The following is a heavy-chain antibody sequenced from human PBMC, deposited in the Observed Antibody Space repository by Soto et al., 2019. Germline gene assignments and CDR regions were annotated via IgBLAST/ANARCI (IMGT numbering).Heavy chain of an antibody. CDR1: GFTFSSYS. CDR3: ARDSAKTYYDFWSGYNNYYYYGMDV. Sequence: PGGSLRLSCAASGFTFSSYSMNWVRQAPGKGLEWVSSISSSSSYIYYADSVKGRFTISRDNAKNSLYLQMNSLRAEDTAVYYCARDSAKTYYDFWSGYNNYYYYGMDVWGQGTTVTVSS. CDR2: ISSSSSYI. D-gene: IGHD3-3*01. V-gene: IGHV3-21*01. J-gene: IGHJ6*02.